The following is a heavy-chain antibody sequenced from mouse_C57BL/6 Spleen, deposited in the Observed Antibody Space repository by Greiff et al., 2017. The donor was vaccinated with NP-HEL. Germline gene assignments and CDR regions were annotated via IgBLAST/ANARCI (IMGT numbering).Heavy chain of an antibody. CDR3: ARSYSDAMDY. J-gene: IGHJ4*01. Sequence: VKLQQPGAELVMPGASVKLSCKASGYTFTSYWMHWVKQRPGQGLEWIGEIDPSDSYTNYNQKFKGKSTLTVDKSSSTAYMQLSSLTSEDSAVYYCARSYSDAMDYWGQGTSVTVSS. D-gene: IGHD2-10*01. CDR2: IDPSDSYT. CDR1: GYTFTSYW. V-gene: IGHV1-69*01.